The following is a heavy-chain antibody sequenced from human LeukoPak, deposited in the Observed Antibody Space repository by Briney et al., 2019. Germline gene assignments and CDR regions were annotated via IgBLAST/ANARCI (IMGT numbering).Heavy chain of an antibody. V-gene: IGHV4-34*01. CDR1: GGSFSGYC. CDR3: ARGRAGDY. CDR2: INHSGST. Sequence: SETLSLTCAVYGGSFSGYCWSWIRQPPGKGLEWIGEINHSGSTNYNPSLKSRVTISVDTSKNQFSLKLSPVTAADTAVYYCARGRAGDYWGQGTLVTVSS. J-gene: IGHJ4*02.